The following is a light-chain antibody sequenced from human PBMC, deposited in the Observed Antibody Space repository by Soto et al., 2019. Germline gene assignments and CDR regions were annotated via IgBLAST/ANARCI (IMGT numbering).Light chain of an antibody. Sequence: QSALTQPASVSGSAGQSITISCSGTMRDVGAYNLVSWYQQHPGTAPKLIIYEVRNRPSGISSRFSGSRSGNTASLTISGLQAEDEADYYCSSYINTNTLVFGGGTQLTVL. CDR1: MRDVGAYNL. CDR2: EVR. J-gene: IGLJ2*01. V-gene: IGLV2-14*01. CDR3: SSYINTNTLV.